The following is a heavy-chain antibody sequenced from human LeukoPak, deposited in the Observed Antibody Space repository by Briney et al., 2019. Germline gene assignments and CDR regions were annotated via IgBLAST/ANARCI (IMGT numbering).Heavy chain of an antibody. J-gene: IGHJ4*02. D-gene: IGHD1-26*01. CDR3: AASKSGSYATLRLWGY. Sequence: ASVKVSCKASGVTFSSSALQWVRQARGQRLEWIGWIVVGSGKTNYAQEFQERVTITRDISTSTVYMELSSLSSDDTAVYYCAASKSGSYATLRLWGYWGQGTLVTVSS. CDR2: IVVGSGKT. CDR1: GVTFSSSA. V-gene: IGHV1-58*01.